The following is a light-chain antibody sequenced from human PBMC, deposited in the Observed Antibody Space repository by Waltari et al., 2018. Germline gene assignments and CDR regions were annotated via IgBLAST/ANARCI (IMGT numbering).Light chain of an antibody. CDR3: QQSYSTTDT. CDR2: AAS. CDR1: QSISSY. V-gene: IGKV1-39*01. Sequence: DIQMTQSPSSLSASVGDRATITCRASQSISSYLNWYQQKPGKAPKLLIYAASSLQSGVPSRFSGSGSGTDFTLTISSLQPEDFATYYCQQSYSTTDTFGQGTKLEIK. J-gene: IGKJ2*01.